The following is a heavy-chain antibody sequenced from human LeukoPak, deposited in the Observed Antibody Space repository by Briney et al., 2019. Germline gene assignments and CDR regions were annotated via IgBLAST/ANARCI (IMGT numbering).Heavy chain of an antibody. V-gene: IGHV5-51*01. CDR1: GYSFTSYW. CDR2: IYPGDSDT. J-gene: IGHJ4*02. CDR3: ARRVWGSYTTYYFDY. Sequence: GESLQISCKGSGYSFTSYWIGWVRQMPGKGLEWMGIIYPGDSDTRYSPSFQGQVTISADQSISTAYLQWGSLKASDTAMYYCARRVWGSYTTYYFDYWGQGTLVTVSS. D-gene: IGHD1-26*01.